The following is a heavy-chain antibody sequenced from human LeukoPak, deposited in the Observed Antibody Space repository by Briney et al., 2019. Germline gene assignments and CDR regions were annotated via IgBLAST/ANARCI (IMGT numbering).Heavy chain of an antibody. V-gene: IGHV1-58*02. J-gene: IGHJ5*02. Sequence: GASVKVSCKASGFTFSRSSMQWVRQARGQRLERIGWIVVGSGYTHYAQNLQERVTITRDMSTSTVYMELRSLRSDDTAVYYCAAERAALNWFDPWGQGTLVTVSS. D-gene: IGHD6-13*01. CDR1: GFTFSRSS. CDR3: AAERAALNWFDP. CDR2: IVVGSGYT.